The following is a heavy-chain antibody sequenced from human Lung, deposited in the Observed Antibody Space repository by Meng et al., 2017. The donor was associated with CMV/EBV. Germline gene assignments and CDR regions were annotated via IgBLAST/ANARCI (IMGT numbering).Heavy chain of an antibody. CDR1: GFNFKRYW. CDR3: ARGPRRFDS. CDR2: INKDGSDN. V-gene: IGHV3-7*01. Sequence: SCAASGFNFKRYWSRWVGQAPGKGREWLANINKDGSDNFYVDSVKGRLTVSKENVNNFLYLQMAGLRVDDTAVYYCARGPRRFDSWGQGTLVTVSS. J-gene: IGHJ4*02.